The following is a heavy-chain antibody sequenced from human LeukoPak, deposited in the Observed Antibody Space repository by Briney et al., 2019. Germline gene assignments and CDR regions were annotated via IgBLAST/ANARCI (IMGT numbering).Heavy chain of an antibody. V-gene: IGHV4-4*07. Sequence: PSETLSLTCTVSGGSISSYYWSWIRQPAGKGLEWIGRIYTSGSTNYNPSLRSRVTISVVTSKNQFSLKLSSVTAADTAVYYCATAGAFSGNYADTFNIWGQGTMVTVSS. J-gene: IGHJ3*02. CDR2: IYTSGST. CDR3: ATAGAFSGNYADTFNI. CDR1: GGSISSYY. D-gene: IGHD1-26*01.